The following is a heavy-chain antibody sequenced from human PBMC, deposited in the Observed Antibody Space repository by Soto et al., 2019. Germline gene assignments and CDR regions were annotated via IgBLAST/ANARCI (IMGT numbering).Heavy chain of an antibody. D-gene: IGHD6-19*01. CDR1: GFTFSSYA. Sequence: EVQLLESGGGLVQPGGSLRLSCAASGFTFSSYAMRWVRQAPVKGLEWVSAISGSGGSTYYADSVKGRFTISRDNSKNTLYRQMNSLRAEDTAVYYCAGRGSGGYYDYWGQGTLVTVSS. J-gene: IGHJ4*02. CDR3: AGRGSGGYYDY. V-gene: IGHV3-23*01. CDR2: ISGSGGST.